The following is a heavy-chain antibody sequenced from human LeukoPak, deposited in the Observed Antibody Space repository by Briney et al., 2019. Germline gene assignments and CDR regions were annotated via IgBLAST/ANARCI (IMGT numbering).Heavy chain of an antibody. Sequence: GGSLRLSCAASGFTFSSYWMQWVRQAPGKGLVWVSRINSDGSSTSYADSVKGRFTISRDNAKNTLYLQMNSLRAEDTAVYYCAREEYQLLYWFDPWGQGTLVTVSS. CDR3: AREEYQLLYWFDP. CDR1: GFTFSSYW. D-gene: IGHD2-2*01. J-gene: IGHJ5*02. V-gene: IGHV3-74*01. CDR2: INSDGSST.